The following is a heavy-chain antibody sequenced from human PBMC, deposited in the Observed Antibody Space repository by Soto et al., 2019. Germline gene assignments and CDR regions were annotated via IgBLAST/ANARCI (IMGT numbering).Heavy chain of an antibody. J-gene: IGHJ3*02. V-gene: IGHV3-21*01. CDR3: ARDVYNWNVDVDI. CDR2: ISSSSSYI. Sequence: EVQLVESGGGLVKPGGSLRLSCAASGFTFSSYSMNWVRQAPGKGLEWVSSISSSSSYIYYADSVKGRFTISRDNAKNSRYLQMNSLRAEDTAVYYCARDVYNWNVDVDIWGQGTMVTVSS. CDR1: GFTFSSYS. D-gene: IGHD1-1*01.